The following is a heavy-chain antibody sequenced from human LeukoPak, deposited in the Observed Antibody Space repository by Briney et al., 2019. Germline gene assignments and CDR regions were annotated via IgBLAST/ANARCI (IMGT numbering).Heavy chain of an antibody. J-gene: IGHJ4*02. Sequence: PGGSLRLSCAASGFTFSSYGIHWVRHAPDKGLEWVAFIWYNANNKYVADSAKGRFTVSRDNSKNTTYLQMNSLRVEDTAVYFCARGAGYNYPYYFDYWGQGTLVTVSS. CDR1: GFTFSSYG. CDR3: ARGAGYNYPYYFDY. V-gene: IGHV3-33*08. D-gene: IGHD5-24*01. CDR2: IWYNANNK.